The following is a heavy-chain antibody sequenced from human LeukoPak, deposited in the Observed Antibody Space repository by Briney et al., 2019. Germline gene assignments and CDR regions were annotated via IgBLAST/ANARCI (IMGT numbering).Heavy chain of an antibody. J-gene: IGHJ6*03. CDR1: GDIVSSNSAA. V-gene: IGHV6-1*01. CDR3: ARDRVPIDSSGPLRYYYYYYMDV. D-gene: IGHD6-25*01. CDR2: TYYRSKLYN. Sequence: TSQTLSLTCALSGDIVSSNSAAWNWIRQSPSRGLEWLGRTYYRSKLYNDYALSVKSRITINPDTSKNQFSLQLNSVTPEDTAVYYCARDRVPIDSSGPLRYYYYYYMDVWGKGTTVTVSS.